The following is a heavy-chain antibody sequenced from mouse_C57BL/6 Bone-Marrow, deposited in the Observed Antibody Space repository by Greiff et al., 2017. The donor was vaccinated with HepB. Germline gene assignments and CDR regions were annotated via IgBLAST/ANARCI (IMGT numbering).Heavy chain of an antibody. CDR1: GYTFTSYW. CDR3: TATRYYYGSSCFDY. V-gene: IGHV1-5*01. J-gene: IGHJ2*01. CDR2: IYPGNSDT. D-gene: IGHD1-1*01. Sequence: VQLQQSGTVLARPGASVKMSCKTFGYTFTSYWMHWVKQRPGQGLEWIGAIYPGNSDTSYNQKFKGKAKLTAVTSASTAYMELSSLTNEDSAVYYCTATRYYYGSSCFDYWGQGTTLTVSS.